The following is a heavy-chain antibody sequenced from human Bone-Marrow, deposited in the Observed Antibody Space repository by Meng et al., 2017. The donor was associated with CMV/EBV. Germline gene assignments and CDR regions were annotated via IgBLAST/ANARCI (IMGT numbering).Heavy chain of an antibody. CDR2: INWNGGST. J-gene: IGHJ4*02. V-gene: IGHV3-20*04. D-gene: IGHD2-21*01. CDR3: ARVLGCGGDCPPAPFAY. CDR1: GFTFDDYG. Sequence: GESLKISCAASGFTFDDYGMSWVRQAPGKGLEWVSGINWNGGSTGYADSVKGRFTISRDNAKNSLYLQMNSLRAEDTALYYCARVLGCGGDCPPAPFAYWGQGHRVNGAS.